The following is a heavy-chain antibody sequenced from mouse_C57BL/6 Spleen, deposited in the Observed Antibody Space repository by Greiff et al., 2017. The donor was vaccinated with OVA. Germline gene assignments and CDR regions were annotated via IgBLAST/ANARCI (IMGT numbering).Heavy chain of an antibody. V-gene: IGHV1-50*01. D-gene: IGHD2-5*01. CDR1: GYTFTSYW. J-gene: IGHJ3*01. CDR2: IDPSDSYT. CDR3: ARTHSNLAWFAY. Sequence: QVQLQQPGAELVKPGASVKLSCKASGYTFTSYWMQWVKQRPGQGLEWIGEIDPSDSYTNYNQKFKGKATLTVDTSSSTAYMQRSSLTSEDSAVYYCARTHSNLAWFAYWGQGTLVTVSA.